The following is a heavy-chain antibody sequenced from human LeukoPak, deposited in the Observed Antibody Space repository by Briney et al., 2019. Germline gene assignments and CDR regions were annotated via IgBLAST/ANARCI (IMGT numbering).Heavy chain of an antibody. J-gene: IGHJ3*01. CDR1: GGSISSYH. V-gene: IGHV4-59*01. D-gene: IGHD6-25*01. CDR3: ASARLGSGLEGAFDV. Sequence: SETLSLTCTVSGGSISSYHWSWIRRPPGKGLEWIGYIYYSGSTNYNPSLKSRVTISIDASKNQFSLWLSSVTAADTAVYHCASARLGSGLEGAFDVWGQGTMVTVSS. CDR2: IYYSGST.